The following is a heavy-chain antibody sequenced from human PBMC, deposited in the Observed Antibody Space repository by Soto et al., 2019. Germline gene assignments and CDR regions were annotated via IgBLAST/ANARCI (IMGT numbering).Heavy chain of an antibody. Sequence: QVQLVQSGAEVKKPGASVKVSCKASGYTFTGYYMHWVRQAPGQGLEWMGGINPNSGGTNYAQKFQGWVTMNRDTSSSPADMELSRLRSDDTAVYYCARGYCSSTSCYWMYYFDYWGQGTLVTVSS. J-gene: IGHJ4*02. D-gene: IGHD2-2*01. CDR3: ARGYCSSTSCYWMYYFDY. CDR1: GYTFTGYY. V-gene: IGHV1-2*04. CDR2: INPNSGGT.